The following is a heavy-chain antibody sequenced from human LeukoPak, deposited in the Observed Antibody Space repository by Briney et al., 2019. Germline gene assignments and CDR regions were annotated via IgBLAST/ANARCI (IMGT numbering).Heavy chain of an antibody. CDR2: ISYDGSNK. CDR1: GFTFSSYA. V-gene: IGHV3-30*04. CDR3: AKEADYHGELLYYYFDY. D-gene: IGHD3-10*01. J-gene: IGHJ4*02. Sequence: GGSLRLSCAASGFTFSSYAMHWVRQAPGKGLEWVAVISYDGSNKYYADSVKGRFTISRDNSKNTLYLQMNSLRAEDTAVYYCAKEADYHGELLYYYFDYWGQGTLVTVSP.